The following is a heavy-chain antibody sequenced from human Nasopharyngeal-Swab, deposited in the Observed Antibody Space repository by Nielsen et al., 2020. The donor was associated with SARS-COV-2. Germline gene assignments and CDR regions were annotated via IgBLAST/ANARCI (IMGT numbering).Heavy chain of an antibody. Sequence: GGSLRLSCAVSGITFSDAWMTWVRQAPGKGLEWIGRIRSRSNGGTTDYGATLEGRFSISRDDSENTVYLQMNDLKTEDTAVYYCARLGSFDQWGQGTLVIVS. J-gene: IGHJ4*02. CDR1: GITFSDAW. CDR3: ARLGSFDQ. CDR2: IRSRSNGGTT. V-gene: IGHV3-15*01.